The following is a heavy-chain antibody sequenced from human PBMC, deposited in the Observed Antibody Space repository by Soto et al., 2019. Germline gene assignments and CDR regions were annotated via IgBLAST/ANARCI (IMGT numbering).Heavy chain of an antibody. V-gene: IGHV4-34*01. D-gene: IGHD5-18*01. CDR1: GGSFSGYY. CDR3: ARAVDTAMEY. Sequence: SETLSLTCAVYGGSFSGYYWSWIRQPPGKGLEWIGEINHSGSTNYNPSLKSRVTISVDTSKNQFSLKLSSVTAADTAVYYCARAVDTAMEYWGQGTLVTVSS. J-gene: IGHJ4*02. CDR2: INHSGST.